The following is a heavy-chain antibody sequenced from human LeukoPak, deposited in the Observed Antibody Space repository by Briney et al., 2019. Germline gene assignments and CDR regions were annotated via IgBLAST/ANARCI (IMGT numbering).Heavy chain of an antibody. J-gene: IGHJ6*03. CDR1: GYTFTGHY. V-gene: IGHV7-4-1*02. CDR3: ARDIPLYYYYYYMDV. Sequence: ASVTVSCQASGYTFTGHYMHWVRQAAGQGLEWMGWINTNTGKPTYGQGFTGRFVFYLDTSVSTAYLQISSLKAEDTAVYYCARDIPLYYYYYYMDVWGKGTTVTVSS. D-gene: IGHD2-2*02. CDR2: INTNTGKP.